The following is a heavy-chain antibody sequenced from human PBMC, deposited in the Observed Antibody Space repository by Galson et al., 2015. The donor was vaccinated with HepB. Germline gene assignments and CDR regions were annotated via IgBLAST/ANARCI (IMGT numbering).Heavy chain of an antibody. Sequence: SLRLSCAASGFSFTRYAMTWVRQAPGKGPEWVSSITSSGGNSYYTDSVKGRFTVSRDNSKNTLLLQLNSLRAEDTAMYFCAKDGIMVANNPYHFHYWGQGTLGTVSS. D-gene: IGHD2-15*01. CDR3: AKDGIMVANNPYHFHY. V-gene: IGHV3-23*01. CDR1: GFSFTRYA. CDR2: ITSSGGNS. J-gene: IGHJ4*02.